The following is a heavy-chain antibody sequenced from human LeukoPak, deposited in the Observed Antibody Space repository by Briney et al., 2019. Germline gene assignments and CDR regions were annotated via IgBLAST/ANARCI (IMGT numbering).Heavy chain of an antibody. J-gene: IGHJ4*02. CDR2: ISWNRGSI. CDR3: AGDFGIVATIHFDY. V-gene: IGHV3-9*01. Sequence: GGSLRLSCAASGFTFDDYAMHWVRQAPGKGLEWVSGISWNRGSIGYADSVKGRFTISRDNAKNSLYLQMNSLRAEDTAVYYCAGDFGIVATIHFDYWGQGTLVTVSS. D-gene: IGHD5-12*01. CDR1: GFTFDDYA.